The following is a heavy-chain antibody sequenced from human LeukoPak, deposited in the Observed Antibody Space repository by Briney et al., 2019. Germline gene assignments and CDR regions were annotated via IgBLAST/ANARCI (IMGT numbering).Heavy chain of an antibody. Sequence: SETLSLTCAVYGGSFSGYQWSWIRQPPGKGLEWTGQINHSGSTNYNPSLKSRVTISVDTSRNQFSLRLTSVTAADTAVYYCARGVYGGDGDYWGQGTLVTVSS. D-gene: IGHD2-21*01. CDR3: ARGVYGGDGDY. J-gene: IGHJ4*02. CDR2: INHSGST. V-gene: IGHV4-34*01. CDR1: GGSFSGYQ.